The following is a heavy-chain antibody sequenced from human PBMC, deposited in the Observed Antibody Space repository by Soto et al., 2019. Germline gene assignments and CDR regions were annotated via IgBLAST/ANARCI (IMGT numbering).Heavy chain of an antibody. CDR3: ARGGPGNFDS. CDR2: FNNDGTST. CDR1: GFTFSSYW. J-gene: IGHJ4*02. Sequence: PGGSLRLSCVASGFTFSSYWMHWVRQAPGKGLVWVSRFNNDGTSTDYADSVKGRFTISRDDAKNTLSLQMNSLRVEDTAVYYCARGGPGNFDSWGQGTLVTVSS. V-gene: IGHV3-74*01.